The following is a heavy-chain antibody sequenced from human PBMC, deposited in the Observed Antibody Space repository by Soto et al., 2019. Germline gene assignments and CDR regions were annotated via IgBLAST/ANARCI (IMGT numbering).Heavy chain of an antibody. D-gene: IGHD3-10*01. CDR3: ARDLEFRDGNISHLDY. CDR1: GGTFSSHV. CDR2: IMPIIGTA. Sequence: QVQLVQSGAEVKKPGSSVKVSCKASGGTFSSHVFNWVRQAPGQGLEWMGGIMPIIGTANYAQKFQGRVTIPEDESTSTAYMELSSLRSEDTAVYYCARDLEFRDGNISHLDYWGQGTLVTVSS. V-gene: IGHV1-69*01. J-gene: IGHJ4*02.